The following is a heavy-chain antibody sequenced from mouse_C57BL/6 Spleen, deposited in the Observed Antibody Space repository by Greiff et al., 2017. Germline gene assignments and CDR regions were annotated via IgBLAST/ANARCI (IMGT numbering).Heavy chain of an antibody. J-gene: IGHJ3*01. D-gene: IGHD4-1*01. Sequence: VQRVESGAELAKPGASVKLSCKASGYTFTSYWMHWVKQRPGQGLEWIGYINPSSGYTKYNQKFKDKATLTADKSSSTAYMQLSSLTYEDSAVYYCATGTAWFAYWGQGTLVTVSA. CDR3: ATGTAWFAY. V-gene: IGHV1-7*01. CDR2: INPSSGYT. CDR1: GYTFTSYW.